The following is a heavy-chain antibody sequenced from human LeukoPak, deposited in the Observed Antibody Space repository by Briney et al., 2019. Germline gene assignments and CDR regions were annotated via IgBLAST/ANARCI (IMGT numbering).Heavy chain of an antibody. D-gene: IGHD3-10*01. CDR1: GGSVSSGTYY. Sequence: SETLSLTCTVSGGSVSSGTYYWTWIRQPPGKGLEWIAYISYNENTNYNPSLKSRLPISLDTSSNQFSLRLSSVTAADTAVYYCAREASLVRGIFITRYGLDVWGKGTTVTVSS. CDR3: AREASLVRGIFITRYGLDV. J-gene: IGHJ6*04. V-gene: IGHV4-61*01. CDR2: ISYNENT.